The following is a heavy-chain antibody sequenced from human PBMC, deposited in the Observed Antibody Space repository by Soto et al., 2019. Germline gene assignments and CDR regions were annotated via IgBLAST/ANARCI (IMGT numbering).Heavy chain of an antibody. V-gene: IGHV4-59*01. CDR3: AREMIRGLNILDN. CDR1: SASISGYY. Sequence: SETLSLTCAVSSASISGYYWTWIRQAPGEGLEWIGHISDRGGANYNPSLKSRVAISADTSKNQFSLKLRSLTAADTAMYYCAREMIRGLNILDNWGQGIKVTVSS. J-gene: IGHJ4*02. D-gene: IGHD3-16*01. CDR2: ISDRGGA.